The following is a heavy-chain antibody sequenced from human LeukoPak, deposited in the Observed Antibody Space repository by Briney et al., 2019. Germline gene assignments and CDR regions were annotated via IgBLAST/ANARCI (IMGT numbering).Heavy chain of an antibody. D-gene: IGHD3-22*01. V-gene: IGHV4-61*02. Sequence: SETLSLTCTVSGGSISSGNYYWSWIRQPAGKGPEWIGRIRSSGSTNYSPSLKSRVTIVVDTSKNQFSLKLNSVTAADTAVYYCGSGGSSNGSEFDYWGQGTLVTVSS. CDR1: GGSISSGNYY. CDR2: IRSSGST. J-gene: IGHJ4*02. CDR3: GSGGSSNGSEFDY.